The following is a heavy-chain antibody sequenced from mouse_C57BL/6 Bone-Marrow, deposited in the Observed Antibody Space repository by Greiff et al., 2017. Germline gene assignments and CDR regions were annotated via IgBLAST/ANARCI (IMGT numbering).Heavy chain of an antibody. CDR1: GFNIKDYY. V-gene: IGHV14-1*01. J-gene: IGHJ4*01. CDR2: IDPEDGDT. CDR3: TPGGCAMDY. Sequence: EVQLQQSGAELVRPGASVKLSCTASGFNIKDYYMHWVKQRTEQGLEWIGRIDPEDGDTEYAPKFQGKATMTADTSSNTAYLQLSSLTSAYTAVYYCTPGGCAMDYWGQGTSVIVSS.